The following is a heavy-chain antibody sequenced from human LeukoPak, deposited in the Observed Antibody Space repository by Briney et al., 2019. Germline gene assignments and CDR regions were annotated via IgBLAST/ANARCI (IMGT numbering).Heavy chain of an antibody. D-gene: IGHD1-14*01. CDR1: GGSSSSGAYY. V-gene: IGHV4-31*03. Sequence: SETLSLTCTVSGGSSSSGAYYWSWLRQHPGKGLEWIGYIYYSGSTYHNPSLKSRVTISVDTSKNLFSLKLSSVTAADTAVYFCARGPSGNYWCFDLWGRGTLVTVSS. CDR2: IYYSGST. CDR3: ARGPSGNYWCFDL. J-gene: IGHJ2*01.